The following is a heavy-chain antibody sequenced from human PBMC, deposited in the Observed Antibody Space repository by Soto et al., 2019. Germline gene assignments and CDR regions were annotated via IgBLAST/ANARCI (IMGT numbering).Heavy chain of an antibody. Sequence: PGGSLRLSCAASGVTVGIYYMNGVRQAPGKGLEWVATINRDGSETHYVDSVKGRFTISRDNAKNSLYVQINNLRAEDTAVYYCARDQGYCSGGSCYALFDYWGQGTLVTVSS. CDR1: GVTVGIYY. D-gene: IGHD2-15*01. CDR3: ARDQGYCSGGSCYALFDY. J-gene: IGHJ4*02. V-gene: IGHV3-7*05. CDR2: INRDGSET.